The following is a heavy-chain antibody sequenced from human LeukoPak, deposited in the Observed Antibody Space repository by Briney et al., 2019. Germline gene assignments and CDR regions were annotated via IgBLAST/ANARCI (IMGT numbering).Heavy chain of an antibody. D-gene: IGHD2-2*01. CDR1: GFTFSSYS. CDR3: AREFDEGILVAHYGMDV. J-gene: IGHJ6*02. Sequence: GGSLRLSCAASGFTFSSYSMHWVRQAPGKGLEYVSAIGSNGGSTYYANSVKGRFTISRDNSKNTLYLQMGSLRAEDMAVYYCAREFDEGILVAHYGMDVWGQGTTVTVSS. V-gene: IGHV3-64*01. CDR2: IGSNGGST.